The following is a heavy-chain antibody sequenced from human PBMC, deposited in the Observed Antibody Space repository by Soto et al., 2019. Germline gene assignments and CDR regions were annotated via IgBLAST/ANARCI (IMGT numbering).Heavy chain of an antibody. D-gene: IGHD4-17*01. CDR3: ARGDYGGNSVPGSIDY. CDR1: GGSISSGGYY. CDR2: IYYSGST. V-gene: IGHV4-31*03. J-gene: IGHJ4*02. Sequence: QVQLQESGPGLVKPSQTLSLTCTVSGGSISSGGYYWSWIRQHPGKGLEWIGYIYYSGSTYYNPSLKRRVTIPVDTSKNQFPLKLSSVTAADTAVYYWARGDYGGNSVPGSIDYWGQGTLVTVSS.